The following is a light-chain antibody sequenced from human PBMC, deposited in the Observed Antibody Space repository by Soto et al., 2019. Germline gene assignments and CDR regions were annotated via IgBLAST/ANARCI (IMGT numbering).Light chain of an antibody. CDR1: QSVSTN. CDR2: GAS. V-gene: IGKV3-15*01. CDR3: QQYNTWPPWT. Sequence: EIVMTQSPATLSVSPGERATLSCRASQSVSTNLAWYQQKPGQAPRLLIYGASTRAAGIPARFSGSGSGTEFTLTIYSLQSEDFAVYYCQQYNTWPPWTFGQGTKVDI. J-gene: IGKJ1*01.